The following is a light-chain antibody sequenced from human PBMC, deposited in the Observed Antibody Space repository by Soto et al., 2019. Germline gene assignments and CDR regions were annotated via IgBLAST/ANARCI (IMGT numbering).Light chain of an antibody. CDR2: EDN. J-gene: IGLJ3*02. CDR3: ASWDSSLTAGV. CDR1: SSNIGNNY. Sequence: QSVLTQPPSVSAAPGQRVTISCSGSSSNIGNNYVSWYQQLPGTAPKVLIYEDNKRPSGIPDRFSGSKSGTSATLGITGLQTGDEADYYCASWDSSLTAGVFGGGTKVTVL. V-gene: IGLV1-51*02.